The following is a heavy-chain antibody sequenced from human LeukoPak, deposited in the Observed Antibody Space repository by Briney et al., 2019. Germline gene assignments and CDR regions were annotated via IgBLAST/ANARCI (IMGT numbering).Heavy chain of an antibody. J-gene: IGHJ3*02. V-gene: IGHV4-59*01. Sequence: SETLSLTCTVSGGSISSYYWSWIRQPPGKGLEWIGYIYYSGSTNYNPSLKSRVTISVDTSKNQFSLKLSSVTAADTAVYYCARVDKGDTAMAGDAFDIWGQGTMVTVSS. D-gene: IGHD5-18*01. CDR1: GGSISSYY. CDR2: IYYSGST. CDR3: ARVDKGDTAMAGDAFDI.